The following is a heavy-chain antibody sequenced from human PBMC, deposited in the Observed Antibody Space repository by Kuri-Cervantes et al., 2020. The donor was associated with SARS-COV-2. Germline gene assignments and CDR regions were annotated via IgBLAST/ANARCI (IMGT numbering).Heavy chain of an antibody. CDR1: GYTFTSYD. V-gene: IGHV1-2*04. CDR2: INPNSGGT. D-gene: IGHD3-10*01. Sequence: SVTVSCMASGYTFTSYDINWVRQATGQGLEWMGWINPNSGGTNYAQKFQGWVTMTRDTSISTAYMELSRLRSDDTAVYYCARSGYCGSGSYQGGMDVWGQGTRVTVSS. CDR3: ARSGYCGSGSYQGGMDV. J-gene: IGHJ6*01.